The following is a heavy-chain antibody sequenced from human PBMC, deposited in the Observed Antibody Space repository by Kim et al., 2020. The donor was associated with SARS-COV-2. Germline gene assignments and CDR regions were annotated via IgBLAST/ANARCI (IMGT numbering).Heavy chain of an antibody. D-gene: IGHD6-13*01. CDR3: ARSPPQAAGSFDY. Sequence: YAESVKGRFTISRDNAKNSLYLQMNSLRDEDTAVYYCARSPPQAAGSFDYWGQGTLVTVSS. J-gene: IGHJ4*02. V-gene: IGHV3-48*02.